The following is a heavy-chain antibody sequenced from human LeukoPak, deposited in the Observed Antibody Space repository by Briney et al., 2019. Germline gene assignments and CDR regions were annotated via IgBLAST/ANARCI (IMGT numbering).Heavy chain of an antibody. CDR3: AKCGTGSNFDY. V-gene: IGHV3-7*01. CDR2: LNQDGSER. J-gene: IGHJ4*02. Sequence: SWIRQHPGKGLEWVAHLNQDGSERYYVDSVKGRFTISRENVKNSLYLQMNSLRAEDTAVYYCAKCGTGSNFDYWGQGMLVTVSS. D-gene: IGHD3-10*01.